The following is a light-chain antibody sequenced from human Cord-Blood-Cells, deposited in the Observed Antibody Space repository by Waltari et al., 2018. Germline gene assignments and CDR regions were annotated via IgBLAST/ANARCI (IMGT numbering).Light chain of an antibody. V-gene: IGLV2-11*01. Sequence: QSALTQHRSISGYPGQSVSISCTGTSSDVGGYKYVSWYQQHPGKPPQLMIYDVSKRSSGGPDRFSGSKSGNTASLTISGLQAEDEADYYFCSYAGSYTWVFGGGTKLTVL. CDR3: CSYAGSYTWV. CDR1: SSDVGGYKY. CDR2: DVS. J-gene: IGLJ3*02.